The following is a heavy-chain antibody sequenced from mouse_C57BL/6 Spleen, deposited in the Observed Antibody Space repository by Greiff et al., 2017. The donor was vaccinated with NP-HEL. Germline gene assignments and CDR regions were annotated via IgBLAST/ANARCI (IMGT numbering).Heavy chain of an antibody. CDR1: GYTFTSYW. V-gene: IGHV1-62-3*01. CDR2: IDPNSGGT. Sequence: VQLQQSGAELVKPGASVKLSCKASGYTFTSYWMHWVKQRPGRGLEWIGRIDPNSGGTKYNEKFKSKATLTVDKPSNTAYLQLSSLTSEDTAIYYCATGDYYGSSFDYWGQGTTLTVSS. CDR3: ATGDYYGSSFDY. D-gene: IGHD1-1*01. J-gene: IGHJ2*01.